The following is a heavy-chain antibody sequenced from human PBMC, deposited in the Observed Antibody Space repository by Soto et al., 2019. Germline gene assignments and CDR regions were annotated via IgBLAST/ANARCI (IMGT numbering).Heavy chain of an antibody. V-gene: IGHV4-34*01. D-gene: IGHD5-18*01. Sequence: SETLSLTCAVYGGSFSGYYWSWIRQPPGKGLEWIGEINHSGSTNYNPSLKSRVTISVDTSKNQCSLKLSSVTAADTAVYYCARARSGYSYGFWFDPWGQGTLVTVSS. CDR1: GGSFSGYY. CDR3: ARARSGYSYGFWFDP. J-gene: IGHJ5*02. CDR2: INHSGST.